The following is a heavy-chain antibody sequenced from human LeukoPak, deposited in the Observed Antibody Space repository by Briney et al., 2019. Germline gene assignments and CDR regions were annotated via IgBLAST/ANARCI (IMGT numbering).Heavy chain of an antibody. CDR1: GFTFSSYG. V-gene: IGHV3-33*06. CDR3: AKVDVSGYGSGSSYGMDV. CDR2: IWYDGSNK. J-gene: IGHJ6*02. D-gene: IGHD3-10*01. Sequence: PGGSLRLSCAASGFTFSSYGMHWVRQAPGKGLEWVAVIWYDGSNKYYADSVKGRFTISRDNSKNTLYLQMNSLRAEDTAVYYCAKVDVSGYGSGSSYGMDVWGQGTTVTVSS.